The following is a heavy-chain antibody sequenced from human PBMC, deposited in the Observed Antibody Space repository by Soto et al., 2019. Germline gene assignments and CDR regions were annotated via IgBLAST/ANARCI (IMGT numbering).Heavy chain of an antibody. Sequence: GASVKVSCKASGYTFTSYAMHWVRQAPGQRLEWMGWINAGNGNTKYSQKFQGRVTIIRDTSASTAYMELSSLRSEDTAVYYCATPGDWLLLNYWGQGTLVTVSS. V-gene: IGHV1-3*01. D-gene: IGHD3-9*01. CDR1: GYTFTSYA. CDR3: ATPGDWLLLNY. J-gene: IGHJ4*02. CDR2: INAGNGNT.